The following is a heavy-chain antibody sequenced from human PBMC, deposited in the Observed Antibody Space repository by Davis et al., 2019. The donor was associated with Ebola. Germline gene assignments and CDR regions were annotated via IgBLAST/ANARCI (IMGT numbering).Heavy chain of an antibody. Sequence: GESLKISCAGSGFTFSSYAMSWVRHAPGKGLEWVSVISGSGGSTYYADSVKGRFTTSRDNSKNTLYLQMNTLRAEDTAVYYCAKGTGATPAYHFDSWGQGTLVTVSS. CDR1: GFTFSSYA. V-gene: IGHV3-23*01. J-gene: IGHJ4*02. D-gene: IGHD1-26*01. CDR2: ISGSGGST. CDR3: AKGTGATPAYHFDS.